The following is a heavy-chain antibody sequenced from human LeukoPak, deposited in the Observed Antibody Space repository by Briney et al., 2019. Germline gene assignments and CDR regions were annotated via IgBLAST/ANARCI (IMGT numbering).Heavy chain of an antibody. CDR3: ARDSSGYDY. CDR2: IYTSGGT. V-gene: IGHV4-4*07. J-gene: IGHJ4*02. D-gene: IGHD3-22*01. CDR1: GDSISSYY. Sequence: SETLSLTCTVSGDSISSYYWSWIRQPAGKGLEWIGRIYTSGGTDYNPSLKNRVSMSVDTSKNQLSLKLSSVTAADTAVYYCARDSSGYDYWGQGTLVTVSS.